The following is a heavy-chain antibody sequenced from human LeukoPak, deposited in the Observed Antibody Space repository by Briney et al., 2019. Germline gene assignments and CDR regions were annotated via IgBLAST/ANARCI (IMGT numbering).Heavy chain of an antibody. CDR2: LSYSGGST. Sequence: GGSLRLSCAASGFTFSSYAMSWVRQAPEKGLEWVSGLSYSGGSTYYADSVKGRFTISRDNSKNTLYLQMNSLRAEDTAVYYCAKWRSGYPNYYFDYWGQGTLVTVSS. V-gene: IGHV3-23*01. D-gene: IGHD3-22*01. J-gene: IGHJ4*02. CDR1: GFTFSSYA. CDR3: AKWRSGYPNYYFDY.